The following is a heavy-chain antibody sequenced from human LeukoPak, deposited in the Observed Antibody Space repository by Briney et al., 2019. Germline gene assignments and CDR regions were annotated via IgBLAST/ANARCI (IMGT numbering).Heavy chain of an antibody. V-gene: IGHV3-23*01. CDR2: ISGSGGST. CDR3: AKDYRLISSGIPPDY. D-gene: IGHD3-22*01. J-gene: IGHJ4*02. CDR1: GFTFSNYN. Sequence: GSLRLSCAASGFTFSNYNMNWVRQAPGKGLEWVSAISGSGGSTYYADSVKGRFTISRDNSKNTLYLQMNSLRAEDTAVYYCAKDYRLISSGIPPDYWGQGTLVTVSS.